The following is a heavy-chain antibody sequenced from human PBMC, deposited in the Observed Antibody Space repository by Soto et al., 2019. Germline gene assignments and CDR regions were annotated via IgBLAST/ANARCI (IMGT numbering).Heavy chain of an antibody. CDR1: GFTFSSSE. V-gene: IGHV3-48*03. CDR2: IHPSGQPI. D-gene: IGHD1-26*01. Sequence: EVQLVESGGGLIQPGGSLRLSCAASGFTFSSSEMYWVRQAPGKGLEGVSYIHPSGQPIFYADSVKGRFTIARDNAKNSLYLQMSSLRAEDSAVYYCARRASRWGQGTMVTVSS. CDR3: ARRASR. J-gene: IGHJ3*01.